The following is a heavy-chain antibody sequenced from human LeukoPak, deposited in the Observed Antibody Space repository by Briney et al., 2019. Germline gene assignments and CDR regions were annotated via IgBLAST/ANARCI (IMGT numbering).Heavy chain of an antibody. Sequence: ASVKVSCKASGGTFSSYTIGWVRQAPGQGLEWMGRIIPILGIANYAQKFQGRVTITADKSTSTAYMELSSLRSEDTAVYYCARGTGESSSTNWFDPWGQGTLVTVSS. J-gene: IGHJ5*02. V-gene: IGHV1-69*02. CDR1: GGTFSSYT. CDR2: IIPILGIA. D-gene: IGHD6-13*01. CDR3: ARGTGESSSTNWFDP.